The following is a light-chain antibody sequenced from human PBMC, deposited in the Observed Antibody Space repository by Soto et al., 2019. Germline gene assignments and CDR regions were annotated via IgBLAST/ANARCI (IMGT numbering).Light chain of an antibody. Sequence: DIQLTQSPSFLSASVGDSVTITCRASQGVSRSVAWYQQKPGRAPTLVIYGASTLEVGVPARFGGSGSGTEFTLTISRLEPEDFAVYFCHQFGSSPQTFGHGTKVEIK. CDR1: QGVSRS. J-gene: IGKJ1*01. CDR3: HQFGSSPQT. V-gene: IGKV1-9*01. CDR2: GAS.